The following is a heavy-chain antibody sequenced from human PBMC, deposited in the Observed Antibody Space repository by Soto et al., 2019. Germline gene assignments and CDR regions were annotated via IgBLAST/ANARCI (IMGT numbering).Heavy chain of an antibody. Sequence: SXTLSLTCTGSGGSISSYYWSWIRQPPGKGLEWIGYIYNSGSTNYNPSLKSRVTISVDTSKNQFSLKLSSVTAADTAVYYCAYGDSRGPFDSWGQGTLVTVYS. D-gene: IGHD4-17*01. V-gene: IGHV4-59*01. CDR2: IYNSGST. CDR1: GGSISSYY. J-gene: IGHJ4*02. CDR3: AYGDSRGPFDS.